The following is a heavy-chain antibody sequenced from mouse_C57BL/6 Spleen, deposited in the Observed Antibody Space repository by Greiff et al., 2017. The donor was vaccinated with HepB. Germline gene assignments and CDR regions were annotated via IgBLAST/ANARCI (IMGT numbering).Heavy chain of an antibody. J-gene: IGHJ2*01. Sequence: QVQLQQPGAELVMPGASVKLSCKASGYTFTSYWMHWVKQRPGQGLEWIGEIDPSDSYTNYNQKFKGKSTLTVDKSSSTAYMQLSSLTSEDSAVYYCARRGGYYYGSSYDYWGQGTTLTVSS. CDR1: GYTFTSYW. CDR3: ARRGGYYYGSSYDY. D-gene: IGHD1-1*01. V-gene: IGHV1-69*01. CDR2: IDPSDSYT.